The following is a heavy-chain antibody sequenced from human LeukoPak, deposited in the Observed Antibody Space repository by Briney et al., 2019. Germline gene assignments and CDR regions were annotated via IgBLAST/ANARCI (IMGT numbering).Heavy chain of an antibody. CDR3: ARDLGVWSLARYFDY. J-gene: IGHJ4*02. D-gene: IGHD3-16*01. V-gene: IGHV1-2*02. Sequence: ASVKVSCKASGYTFTSYDINWVRQATGQGLEWMGWINPNSGGTNYAQKFQGRVTMTRDTSISTAYMELSRLRSDDTAVYYCARDLGVWSLARYFDYWGQGTLVTVSS. CDR2: INPNSGGT. CDR1: GYTFTSYD.